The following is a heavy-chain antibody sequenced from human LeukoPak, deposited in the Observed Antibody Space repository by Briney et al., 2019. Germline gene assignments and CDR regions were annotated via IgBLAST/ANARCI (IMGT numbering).Heavy chain of an antibody. CDR2: ISYDGSNK. CDR1: GFTFSSYA. CDR3: ARVGGRYSPLGY. J-gene: IGHJ4*02. Sequence: GRSLRLSCAASGFTFSSYAMHWVRQAPGKGLEWVAVISYDGSNKYYADSVKGRFTISRDNAKNSLYLQMISLRAEDTAVYYCARVGGRYSPLGYWGQGTLVTVSS. V-gene: IGHV3-30*04. D-gene: IGHD3-16*02.